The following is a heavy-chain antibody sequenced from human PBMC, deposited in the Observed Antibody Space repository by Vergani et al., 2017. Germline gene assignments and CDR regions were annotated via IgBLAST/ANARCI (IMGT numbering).Heavy chain of an antibody. CDR3: ARGDYGILTGYRY. V-gene: IGHV1-46*03. CDR2: INPSGGHT. D-gene: IGHD3-9*01. J-gene: IGHJ4*02. Sequence: QVQVVQSGAEVKKSGASVKVSCKTSGYTFSNYYMHWVRQAPGQGLEWMGRINPSGGHTNYAQKFQGRVTMTRDTSTSTVYMELSSLGSEDTAIYYCARGDYGILTGYRYWGQGALVTVSA. CDR1: GYTFSNYY.